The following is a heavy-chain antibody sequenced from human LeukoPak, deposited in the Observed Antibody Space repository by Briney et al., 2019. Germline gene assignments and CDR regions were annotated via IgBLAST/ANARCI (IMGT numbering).Heavy chain of an antibody. Sequence: PGGTLRLSCAASGFTFSSYGMSWVRQAPGKGPEWVSAISGSGGSTYYADSVKGRFTISRDDSKNTLYLQMNSLRAEDTALYYCAKGEFNSGWSNLDFWGQGTLVTVSS. D-gene: IGHD6-19*01. CDR1: GFTFSSYG. CDR2: ISGSGGST. CDR3: AKGEFNSGWSNLDF. V-gene: IGHV3-23*01. J-gene: IGHJ4*02.